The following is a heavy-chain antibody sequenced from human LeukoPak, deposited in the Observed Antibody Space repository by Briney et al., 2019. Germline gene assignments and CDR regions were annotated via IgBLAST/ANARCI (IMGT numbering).Heavy chain of an antibody. CDR2: IYSGGST. V-gene: IGHV3-53*05. CDR3: AKDQGNYDILTYFDY. D-gene: IGHD3-9*01. J-gene: IGHJ4*02. CDR1: GFTVSSNY. Sequence: GGSLRLSCAASGFTVSSNYMSWVRQAPGKGLEWVSVIYSGGSTYYADSVKGRFTISRDNSKNTLYLQMNSLRAEDTAVYYCAKDQGNYDILTYFDYWGQGTLVTVSS.